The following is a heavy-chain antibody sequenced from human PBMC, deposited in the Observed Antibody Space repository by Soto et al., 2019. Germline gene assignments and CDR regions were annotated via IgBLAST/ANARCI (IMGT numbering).Heavy chain of an antibody. J-gene: IGHJ6*02. Sequence: SGTVSLTCTVSGGSRSRGHYYWGWVRQPPGKGLEWIGYTYYSGSTYYNPSLKSRVTISVDTSKNQFSLKLTSVTAADTAVYYCTRDSAAGGTGNYGMDVWGQGTTVT. D-gene: IGHD6-13*01. V-gene: IGHV4-30-4*01. CDR2: TYYSGST. CDR1: GGSRSRGHYY. CDR3: TRDSAAGGTGNYGMDV.